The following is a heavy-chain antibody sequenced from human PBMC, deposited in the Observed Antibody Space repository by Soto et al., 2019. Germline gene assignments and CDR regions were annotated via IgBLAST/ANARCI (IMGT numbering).Heavy chain of an antibody. CDR1: GFTFTNAW. CDR3: TPGVVPAAAKGYYYYAMDV. J-gene: IGHJ6*02. V-gene: IGHV3-15*07. Sequence: EVQLVESGGGLVKPGVSLRLSCAASGFTFTNAWMNWVRQATGKGLEWVGRIKSKTDGGTADYAAPVKGRFTISRDDSSTTLYLAMNSLKDEDTAVYYCTPGVVPAAAKGYYYYAMDVWGQGPTVTVSS. D-gene: IGHD2-2*01. CDR2: IKSKTDGGTA.